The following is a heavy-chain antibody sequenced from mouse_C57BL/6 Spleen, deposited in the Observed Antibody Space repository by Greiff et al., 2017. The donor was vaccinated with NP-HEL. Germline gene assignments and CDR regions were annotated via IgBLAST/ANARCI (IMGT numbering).Heavy chain of an antibody. CDR2: IDPSDSYT. J-gene: IGHJ3*01. CDR1: GYTFTSYW. Sequence: VQLQQSGAELVMPGASVKLSCKASGYTFTSYWMHWVKQRPGQGLEWIGEIDPSDSYTNYNQKFKGKSTLTVDKSSSTAYMQLSSLTSEDSAVYYCARVLDYGSSYKFAYWGQGTLVTVSA. CDR3: ARVLDYGSSYKFAY. D-gene: IGHD1-1*01. V-gene: IGHV1-69*01.